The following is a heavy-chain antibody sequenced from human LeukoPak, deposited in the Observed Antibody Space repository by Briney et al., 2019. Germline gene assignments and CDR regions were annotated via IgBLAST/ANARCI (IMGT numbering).Heavy chain of an antibody. CDR1: GFSFDTHW. D-gene: IGHD2-2*01. CDR2: IKPDGSAE. CDR3: SGRSGFSSIY. J-gene: IGHJ4*02. V-gene: IGHV3-7*01. Sequence: GGSLRLSCEASGFSFDTHWMNWVRQFQGGGLEWVANIKPDGSAEYYLDSVKGRFSISRDNVKNLVYLQLNSLRTEDTAVYYCSGRSGFSSIYWGQGTLVTVSS.